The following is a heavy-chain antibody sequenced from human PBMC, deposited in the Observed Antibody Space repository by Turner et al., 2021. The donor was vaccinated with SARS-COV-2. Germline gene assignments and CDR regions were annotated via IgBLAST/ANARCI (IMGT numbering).Heavy chain of an antibody. Sequence: LLPESGPGLVKPSETLSPSCSVSGGSIPSSNYFWGWNRQSPERGLGWIASIYYSGSTYYNPSLKSRVAISVDTTKNQFSLSLRSMTDADTAIYYCARHVTSGLGMSGWFDPWGQGTLVTVSS. CDR3: ARHVTSGLGMSGWFDP. CDR1: GGSIPSSNYF. D-gene: IGHD3-10*01. CDR2: IYYSGST. J-gene: IGHJ5*02. V-gene: IGHV4-39*01.